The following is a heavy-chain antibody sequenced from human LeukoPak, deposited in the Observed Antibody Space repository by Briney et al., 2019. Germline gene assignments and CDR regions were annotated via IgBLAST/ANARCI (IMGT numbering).Heavy chain of an antibody. CDR3: ARDSGDYNSRDWYFDL. D-gene: IGHD4-17*01. Sequence: SETLSLTCTVSGGSISSYYWSWIRQSPGKGLEWIGYISSSGITNYNPSLKSRVTISVDTSKNHFSLKVTSVTAADTAVYSCARDSGDYNSRDWYFDLWGRGTLVPVSS. V-gene: IGHV4-59*01. CDR2: ISSSGIT. J-gene: IGHJ2*01. CDR1: GGSISSYY.